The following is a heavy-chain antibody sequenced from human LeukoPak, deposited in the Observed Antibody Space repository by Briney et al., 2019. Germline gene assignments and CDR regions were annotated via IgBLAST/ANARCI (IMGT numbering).Heavy chain of an antibody. D-gene: IGHD2-2*01. CDR3: ARVGCSSTSCYHDAFDI. Sequence: GESLKISCKGSGYSFTSYWIGWVRQMPGKGLEWMGIIYPGDSDTGYSPSFQGQVTISADKSISTAYLQWSSLKASDTAMYYCARVGCSSTSCYHDAFDIWGQGTMVTVSS. CDR2: IYPGDSDT. J-gene: IGHJ3*02. CDR1: GYSFTSYW. V-gene: IGHV5-51*01.